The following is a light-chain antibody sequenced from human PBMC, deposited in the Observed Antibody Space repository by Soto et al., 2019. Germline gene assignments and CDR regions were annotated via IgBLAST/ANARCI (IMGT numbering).Light chain of an antibody. V-gene: IGLV4-69*01. CDR1: SGHSSYA. J-gene: IGLJ2*01. CDR2: LSSDGSH. CDR3: SSYTSSSTPL. Sequence: QLVLTQSPSASASLGASVKLTCTLSSGHSSYAIAWHQQQPEKGPRYLMKLSSDGSHSKGDGIPDRFSGSSSGAERYLTISSLQSEDEADYYCSSYTSSSTPLFGGGTKLTVL.